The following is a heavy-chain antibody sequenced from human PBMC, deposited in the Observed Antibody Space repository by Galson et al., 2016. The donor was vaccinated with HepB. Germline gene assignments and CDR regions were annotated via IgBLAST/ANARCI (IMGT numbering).Heavy chain of an antibody. CDR1: GGSISGTEYY. D-gene: IGHD6-19*01. CDR2: INHSGTT. CDR3: ASHVSGWFLPSR. V-gene: IGHV4-34*01. J-gene: IGHJ4*02. Sequence: SETLSLTCTVSGGSISGTEYYWGWIRQPPGRGLEWIGEINHSGTTNYTPSLKSRVSISLDTSKKQFSLKLSSVTAADTAVYYCASHVSGWFLPSRWGQGTLVIVSS.